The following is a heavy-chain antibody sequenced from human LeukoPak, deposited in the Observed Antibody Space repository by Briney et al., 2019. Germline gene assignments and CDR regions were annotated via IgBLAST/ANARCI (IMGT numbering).Heavy chain of an antibody. CDR1: GFTFSSYS. CDR2: ISSSSSYT. Sequence: GGSLRLSCAASGFTFSSYSMNWVRQAPGKGLEWVSSISSSSSYTNYADSVKGRFTISRDNAKNSLYLQMNSLRAEDTAVYYCARVRGYSGYDDYWGQGTLVTVSS. CDR3: ARVRGYSGYDDY. J-gene: IGHJ4*02. V-gene: IGHV3-21*04. D-gene: IGHD5-12*01.